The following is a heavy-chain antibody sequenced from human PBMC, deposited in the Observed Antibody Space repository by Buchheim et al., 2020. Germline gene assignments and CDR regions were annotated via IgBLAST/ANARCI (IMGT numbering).Heavy chain of an antibody. CDR3: AKDSGSYDYDMSWWYYYYGMDV. D-gene: IGHD1-26*01. Sequence: EVQLLESGGGLVQPGGSLRLSCAASGFTFSSYAMSWVRQAPGKGLEWVSAISGSGGSTYYADSVKGRFTISRDNSKNTLYLQMNSLRAEDTAVYYCAKDSGSYDYDMSWWYYYYGMDVWGQGTT. CDR1: GFTFSSYA. V-gene: IGHV3-23*01. CDR2: ISGSGGST. J-gene: IGHJ6*02.